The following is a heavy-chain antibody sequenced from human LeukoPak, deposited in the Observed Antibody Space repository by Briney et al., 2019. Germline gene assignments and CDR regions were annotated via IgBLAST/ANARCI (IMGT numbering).Heavy chain of an antibody. CDR1: GFTFSTYG. Sequence: GGSLRLSCAAAGFTFSTYGMHWVRQAPGKGLEWVAVIWYDGSNKYYADSVEGRFTISRDNSKNTLYLQMNSLRAEDTAVYYGGGGEKGWGLKSYFDYGGRGTLVTVSS. CDR2: IWYDGSNK. J-gene: IGHJ4*02. CDR3: GGGEKGWGLKSYFDY. V-gene: IGHV3-33*01. D-gene: IGHD3-16*01.